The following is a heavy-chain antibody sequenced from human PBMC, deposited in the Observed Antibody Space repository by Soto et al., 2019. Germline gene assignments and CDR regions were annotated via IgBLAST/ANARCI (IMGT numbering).Heavy chain of an antibody. J-gene: IGHJ3*02. D-gene: IGHD1-26*01. V-gene: IGHV3-30*03. CDR2: ISYDGSNK. CDR3: AIDKWEFSFAFEI. Sequence: QVQLVESGGGVVQPGRSLRLSCAASGFTFSSNGMHWVRQAPGKGLEWVAVISYDGSNKQYADSVKGRFTISRDNSKNTLFLQMNSLRAEDTAVYYCAIDKWEFSFAFEIWGQGTMVTVSS. CDR1: GFTFSSNG.